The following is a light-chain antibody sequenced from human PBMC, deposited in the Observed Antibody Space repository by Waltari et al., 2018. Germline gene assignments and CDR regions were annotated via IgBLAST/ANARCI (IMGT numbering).Light chain of an antibody. V-gene: IGLV2-14*01. CDR3: CSYTTSSTFGL. Sequence: QSAPTQPPSVSGSPGQSVTISCTGTSSDVGGYNYVSWYQQHPGKALKLMIYGVSNRPSGVSDRFSGSKSGNTASLTISGLQAEDEADYYCCSYTTSSTFGLFGGGTRLTVL. CDR1: SSDVGGYNY. CDR2: GVS. J-gene: IGLJ2*01.